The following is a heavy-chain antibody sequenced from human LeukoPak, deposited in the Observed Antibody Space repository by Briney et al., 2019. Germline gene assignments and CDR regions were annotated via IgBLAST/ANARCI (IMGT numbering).Heavy chain of an antibody. V-gene: IGHV4-38-2*01. D-gene: IGHD6-13*01. CDR2: IYHSGST. CDR1: PYSIISGYY. J-gene: IGHJ4*02. Sequence: PSETLSLTSAVSPYSIISGYYWRWTRQLPGKGLERIPTIYHSGSTYHKPTLKSRVTISVDTSKNQFSLKLSSGTAADTAVYYGARADGAAAGLRPRLDYWGQGTLVTVSS. CDR3: ARADGAAAGLRPRLDY.